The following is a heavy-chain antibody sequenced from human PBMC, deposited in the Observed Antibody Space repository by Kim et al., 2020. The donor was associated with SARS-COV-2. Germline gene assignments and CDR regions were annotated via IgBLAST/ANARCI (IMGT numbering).Heavy chain of an antibody. V-gene: IGHV3-48*03. Sequence: YYADSVKGRFTISRDNAKNSLYLQRNSLRAEDTAVYYCARVEYSSRGFDYWGQGTLVTVSS. J-gene: IGHJ4*02. CDR3: ARVEYSSRGFDY. D-gene: IGHD6-13*01.